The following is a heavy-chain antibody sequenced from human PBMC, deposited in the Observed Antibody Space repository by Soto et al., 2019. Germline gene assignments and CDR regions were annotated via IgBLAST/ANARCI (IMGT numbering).Heavy chain of an antibody. Sequence: QVQLVQSGAEVKKPGSSVKVSCKASGGTFSSYTINWVRQAPGQGLEWMGRIIPILGIANYAQKFQGRVTITADKSTSTAYMELSSLRSEDTAVYYCARDFYDILTGRPFDYWGQGTLVTVSS. D-gene: IGHD3-9*01. CDR1: GGTFSSYT. CDR2: IIPILGIA. V-gene: IGHV1-69*08. J-gene: IGHJ4*02. CDR3: ARDFYDILTGRPFDY.